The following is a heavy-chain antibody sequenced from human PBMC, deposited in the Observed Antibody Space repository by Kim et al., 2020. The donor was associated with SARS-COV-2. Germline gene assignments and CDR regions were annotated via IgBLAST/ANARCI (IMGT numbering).Heavy chain of an antibody. V-gene: IGHV4-34*01. CDR1: GGSFSGYY. Sequence: SETLSLTCAVYGGSFSGYYWSWIRQPPGKGLEWIGEINHSGSTNYNPSLKSRVTISVDTSKNQFSLKLSYVTAADTAVYYCARGPYYDSSGYYYFDYWG. D-gene: IGHD3-22*01. CDR3: ARGPYYDSSGYYYFDY. J-gene: IGHJ4*01. CDR2: INHSGST.